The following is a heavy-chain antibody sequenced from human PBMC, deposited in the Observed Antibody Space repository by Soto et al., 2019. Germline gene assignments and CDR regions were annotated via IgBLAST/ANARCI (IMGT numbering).Heavy chain of an antibody. CDR2: INHSGST. J-gene: IGHJ4*02. Sequence: LTCAVSGGSFSGYYWSWIRQPPGKGLEWIGEINHSGSTNYNPSLKSRVTISVDTSKNQFSLKLSSVTGADTAVYYCARRRGYTYGVDYWGQGTLVTVSS. CDR1: GGSFSGYY. CDR3: ARRRGYTYGVDY. D-gene: IGHD5-18*01. V-gene: IGHV4-34*01.